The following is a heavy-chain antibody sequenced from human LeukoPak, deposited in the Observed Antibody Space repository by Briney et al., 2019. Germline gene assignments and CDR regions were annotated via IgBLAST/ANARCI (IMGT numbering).Heavy chain of an antibody. CDR1: KLMFSTYC. V-gene: IGHV3-7*03. J-gene: IGHJ4*02. Sequence: GGSLRLSCAASKLMFSTYCMGWVRQTPGKGLEWVANIKRDGSEKYSVDSVKGRFTISRDNAKNSLYLQMNSLRAEDTAVYYCARVILSIPQQGADEPFFFDFWGQGTLVTVSS. CDR2: IKRDGSEK. D-gene: IGHD3-3*02. CDR3: ARVILSIPQQGADEPFFFDF.